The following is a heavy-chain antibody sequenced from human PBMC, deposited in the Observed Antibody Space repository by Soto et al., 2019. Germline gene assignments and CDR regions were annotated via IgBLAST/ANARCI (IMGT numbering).Heavy chain of an antibody. CDR3: ERRGSGSYYDY. V-gene: IGHV3-23*01. D-gene: IGHD1-26*01. CDR2: ISGSGGST. J-gene: IGHJ4*02. CDR1: GFTFSSYA. Sequence: EVQLLESGGGLVQPGGSLRLSCAASGFTFSSYAMRWVRQAPVKGLEWVSAISGSGGSTYYADSVKGRFTISRDNSKNTLYRQMNSLRAEDTAVYYCERRGSGSYYDYWGQGTLVTVSS.